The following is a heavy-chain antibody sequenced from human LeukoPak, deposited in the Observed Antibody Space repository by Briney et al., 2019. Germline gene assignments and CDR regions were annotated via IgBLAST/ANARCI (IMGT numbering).Heavy chain of an antibody. CDR2: ISGSGGST. Sequence: GASLRLSCAASGFTFSSYAMSWVRQAPGKGLEWVSAISGSGGSTYYADSVEGRFTISRDNSKNTLYLQMNSLRAEDTAVYYCAKGLANWGSRAYYFDYWGQGTLVTVSS. CDR3: AKGLANWGSRAYYFDY. J-gene: IGHJ4*02. CDR1: GFTFSSYA. V-gene: IGHV3-23*01. D-gene: IGHD7-27*01.